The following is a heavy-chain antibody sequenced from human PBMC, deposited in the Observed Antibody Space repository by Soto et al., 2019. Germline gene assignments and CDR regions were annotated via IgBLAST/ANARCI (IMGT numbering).Heavy chain of an antibody. V-gene: IGHV3-21*01. J-gene: IGHJ4*02. Sequence: ESGGGLVKPGGSLRLSCAASGFTFSSYSMNWVRQAPGKGLEWVSSISSSSSYIYYTDSLKGRFTISRDNAKNSLYLQMNSLRAEDTAVYYCAREGLYYFDYWGQGTLVTVSS. CDR3: AREGLYYFDY. CDR1: GFTFSSYS. CDR2: ISSSSSYI.